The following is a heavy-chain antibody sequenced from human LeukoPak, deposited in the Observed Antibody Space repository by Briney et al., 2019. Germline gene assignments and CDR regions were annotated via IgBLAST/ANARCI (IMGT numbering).Heavy chain of an antibody. D-gene: IGHD3-22*01. CDR1: GFTFSSYA. Sequence: GGSLGLSCAASGFTFSSYAMSWVRQAPGKGLEWVSAISGSGGSTYYADSVKGRFTNSRDNSKNTLYLQMNSLRAEDTAVYYCATLRHYDSSGYYYNYYYYGMDVWGQGTTVTVSS. V-gene: IGHV3-23*01. J-gene: IGHJ6*02. CDR2: ISGSGGST. CDR3: ATLRHYDSSGYYYNYYYYGMDV.